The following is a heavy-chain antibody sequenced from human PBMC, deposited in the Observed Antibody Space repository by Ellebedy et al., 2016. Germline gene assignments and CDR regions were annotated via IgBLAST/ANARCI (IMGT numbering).Heavy chain of an antibody. CDR2: TFYRSKWFN. CDR1: GDSVSNNSPA. CDR3: ARDPGLNWKDMWFDT. V-gene: IGHV6-1*01. Sequence: SQTLSLTCXISGDSVSNNSPAWNWIRQSPSGGLEWLGRTFYRSKWFNDYSVSVKRRITIRPDTSKNQFSLHLSSVTPEDTAVYYCARDPGLNWKDMWFDTWGQGTLVTVSS. D-gene: IGHD1-1*01. J-gene: IGHJ5*02.